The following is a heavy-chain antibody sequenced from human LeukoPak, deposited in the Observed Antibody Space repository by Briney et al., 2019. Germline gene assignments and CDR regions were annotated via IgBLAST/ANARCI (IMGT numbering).Heavy chain of an antibody. Sequence: KPSETLSLTCTVSSGSISISNYYWVWIRPPPGKGRVGFGSIYYSGSTYYNPSLKSRVTISVYRYKNEFSLTLSSVTAAETAVYYCARLPAIFGVVIQYYFDYWGQGTLVTVSS. CDR1: SGSISISNYY. CDR2: IYYSGST. J-gene: IGHJ4*02. CDR3: ARLPAIFGVVIQYYFDY. V-gene: IGHV4-39*01. D-gene: IGHD3-3*01.